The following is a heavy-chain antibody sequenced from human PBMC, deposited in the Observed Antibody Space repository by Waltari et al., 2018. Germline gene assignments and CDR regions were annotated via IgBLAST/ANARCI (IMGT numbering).Heavy chain of an antibody. Sequence: QVQLVQSGAAVKKPGAPVKVSCKASGHTFTTHAISWARQAPGQGLEWMGWISLYNDKTNYAQRLQGRVTMTTDTSTSTAYMELRSLRSDDTAVYYCATSCRGYCSGGSCYGMDVWGQGTTVTVSS. D-gene: IGHD2-15*01. CDR1: GHTFTTHA. CDR2: ISLYNDKT. CDR3: ATSCRGYCSGGSCYGMDV. J-gene: IGHJ6*02. V-gene: IGHV1-18*01.